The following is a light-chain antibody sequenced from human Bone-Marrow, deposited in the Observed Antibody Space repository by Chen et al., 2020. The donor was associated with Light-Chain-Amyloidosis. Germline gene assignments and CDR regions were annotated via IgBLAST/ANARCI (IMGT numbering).Light chain of an antibody. CDR2: ATS. J-gene: IGKJ2*01. V-gene: IGKV1-39*01. CDR1: QSISTY. CDR3: QKSHSSLSRP. Sequence: DIQMTQSPSSLSASVGDRVTIVCRASQSISTYLNWYQQKPGKAPKLLIYATSTLQTGVPSRFSCRGSGTKFTLTIRSLQPEDFATYYCQKSHSSLSRPFGQGTKLEIK.